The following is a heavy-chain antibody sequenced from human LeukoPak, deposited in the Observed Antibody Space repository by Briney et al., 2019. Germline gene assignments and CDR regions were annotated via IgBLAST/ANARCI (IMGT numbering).Heavy chain of an antibody. CDR2: INPNSGGT. Sequence: ASVNVSCKASGYTFTGYYMHWVRQAPGQGLEWMGWINPNSGGTNYAQKFQGRVTMTRDTSISTAYMELSRLRSDDTAVYYCARDPVPSEYYDFWSGFDYWGQGTLVTVSS. D-gene: IGHD3-3*01. J-gene: IGHJ4*02. V-gene: IGHV1-2*02. CDR1: GYTFTGYY. CDR3: ARDPVPSEYYDFWSGFDY.